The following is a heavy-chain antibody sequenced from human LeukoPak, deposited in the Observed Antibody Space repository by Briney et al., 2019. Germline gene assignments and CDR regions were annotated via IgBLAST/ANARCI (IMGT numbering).Heavy chain of an antibody. CDR2: IWYDGSNK. CDR1: GFSFSGYG. V-gene: IGHV3-33*01. Sequence: PGGSLGLSCAASGFSFSGYGMHWVRQAPGKGLDWVAVIWYDGSNKSYADSVKGRFTISRDNSENTLYLQMNSLRVEDTAVYYCARSSHYDILTGYSEEGAFDIWGQGTMVTVSS. CDR3: ARSSHYDILTGYSEEGAFDI. J-gene: IGHJ3*02. D-gene: IGHD3-9*01.